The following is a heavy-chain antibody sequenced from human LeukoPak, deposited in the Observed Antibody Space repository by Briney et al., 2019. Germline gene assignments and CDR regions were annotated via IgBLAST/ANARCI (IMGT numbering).Heavy chain of an antibody. CDR2: ISGSGGST. J-gene: IGHJ3*02. D-gene: IGHD1-26*01. CDR3: AKDIPDQWELRNHDAFDI. V-gene: IGHV3-23*01. Sequence: GGSLRLSCAASGFTFSSYAMSWVRQAPGKGLGWVSAISGSGGSTYYADSVKGRFTISRDNSKNTLYLQMNSLRAEDTAVYYCAKDIPDQWELRNHDAFDIWGQGTMVTVSS. CDR1: GFTFSSYA.